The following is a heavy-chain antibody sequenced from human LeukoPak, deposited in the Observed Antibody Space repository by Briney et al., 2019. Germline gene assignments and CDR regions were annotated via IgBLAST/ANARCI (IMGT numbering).Heavy chain of an antibody. D-gene: IGHD2/OR15-2a*01. V-gene: IGHV3-30*18. CDR3: GKSGPCTGNI. CDR1: GFTFRSYG. Sequence: GGSLRLSCAASGFTFRSYGMHWVRRVPGKGLEWVAVISYDGSNKYYADSVKGRFTISRDNSKNTLYLQMNSLRAEDTAVYYCGKSGPCTGNIWGQGTLVTVSS. CDR2: ISYDGSNK. J-gene: IGHJ4*02.